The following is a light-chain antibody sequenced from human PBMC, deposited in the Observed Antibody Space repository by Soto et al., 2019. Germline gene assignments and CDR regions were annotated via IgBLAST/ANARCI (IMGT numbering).Light chain of an antibody. CDR3: HQYANLYT. J-gene: IGKJ2*01. CDR1: QSLSTNF. Sequence: EIALTQSPGTLSLSPGDRATLSCRASQSLSTNFLAWYQQKPGQPPRILLYGASNRAAGIPDRFSVSGSGTDFTRTISRLEPEDCAVYYCHQYANLYTVGQGTKLEIK. CDR2: GAS. V-gene: IGKV3-20*01.